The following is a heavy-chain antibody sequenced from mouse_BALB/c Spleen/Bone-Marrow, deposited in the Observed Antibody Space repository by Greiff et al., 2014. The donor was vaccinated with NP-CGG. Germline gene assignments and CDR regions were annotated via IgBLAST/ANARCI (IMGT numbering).Heavy chain of an antibody. J-gene: IGHJ4*01. D-gene: IGHD1-1*02. CDR2: ISDGGTYT. CDR1: GFTFSDFY. Sequence: EVNLVESGGGLVKPGGSLKLSCAASGFTFSDFYMFWFRQTPEKRLEWVATISDGGTYTYYPDSVKGRFTISRDNAKNNLYLQMSSLKSEDTAIYYCARSGERYGAMDYWGQGTSVTVSS. V-gene: IGHV5-4*02. CDR3: ARSGERYGAMDY.